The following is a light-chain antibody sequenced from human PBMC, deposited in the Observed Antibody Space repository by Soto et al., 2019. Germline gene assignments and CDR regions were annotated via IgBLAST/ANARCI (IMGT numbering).Light chain of an antibody. CDR2: DAS. Sequence: EIVMTQSPATLSVSPGAGATLSCKASQNVYNNLAWYQQRPGQPPRLLIYDASTRATRISARFSSSGYGTEFTLTISSLQSEDFEVYFCQQCRTWPLTCGGGNKVEIK. CDR1: QNVYNN. CDR3: QQCRTWPLT. J-gene: IGKJ4*01. V-gene: IGKV3-15*01.